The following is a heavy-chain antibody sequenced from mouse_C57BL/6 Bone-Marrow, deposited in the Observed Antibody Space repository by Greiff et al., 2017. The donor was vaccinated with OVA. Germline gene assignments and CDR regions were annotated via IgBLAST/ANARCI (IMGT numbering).Heavy chain of an antibody. CDR3: ASSNGVCFAD. V-gene: IGHV1-82*01. CDR1: GYAFSSSW. CDR2: IYPGDGDT. Sequence: QVQLKESGPELVKPGASVKISCKASGYAFSSSWMTWVKQRPGKGLEWIGRIYPGDGDTNYNGKFKGKATLTADTSSSTAYMQLSSLTSEDSAFYIGASSNGVCFADWGQGTPVTVSA. J-gene: IGHJ3*01.